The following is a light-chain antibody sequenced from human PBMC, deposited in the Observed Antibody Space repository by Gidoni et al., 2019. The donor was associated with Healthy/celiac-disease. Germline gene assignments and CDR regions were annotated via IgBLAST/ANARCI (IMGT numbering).Light chain of an antibody. CDR3: QRSYSTPSWT. Sequence: DIQMTQSPSSLSASVGDRVTITCRASQSISSYLNWYQQKPGKAPKLLIYAASSLQSGVPSMFSDSGSGTDLTLTISRLQPEDFAAYFCQRSYSTPSWTFGQGTKVEIK. CDR1: QSISSY. J-gene: IGKJ1*01. V-gene: IGKV1-39*01. CDR2: AAS.